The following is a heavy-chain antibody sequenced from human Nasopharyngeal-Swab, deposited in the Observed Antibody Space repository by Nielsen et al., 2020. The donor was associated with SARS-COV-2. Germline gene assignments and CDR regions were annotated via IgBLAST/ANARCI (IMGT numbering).Heavy chain of an antibody. V-gene: IGHV3-33*01. CDR2: IWYDGSNK. J-gene: IGHJ3*01. D-gene: IGHD6-19*01. CDR1: GFVLSNHG. CDR3: ARTFNLRGIAEAGNVGDL. Sequence: GESLKISCVASGFVLSNHGMHWVRQAPGKGLEWVALIWYDGSNKNYADSVKGRFTISRDDSKSTGYLQMNSLRAEDTAVYYCARTFNLRGIAEAGNVGDLWGLGTMVIVSS.